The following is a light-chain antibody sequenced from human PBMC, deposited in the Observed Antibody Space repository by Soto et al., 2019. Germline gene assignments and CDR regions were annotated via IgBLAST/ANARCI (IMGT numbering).Light chain of an antibody. CDR1: QGISSW. Sequence: DIQMTQSPSSVSASVGDRVAITCRASQGISSWFAWYQQKPGKAPNLLIYAASTLQSGVPSRFSRSGSGADFTRTIISLQPEDSGTDYWQHANRFPLTVGGGTRVVIK. V-gene: IGKV1-12*01. CDR2: AAS. CDR3: QHANRFPLT. J-gene: IGKJ4*01.